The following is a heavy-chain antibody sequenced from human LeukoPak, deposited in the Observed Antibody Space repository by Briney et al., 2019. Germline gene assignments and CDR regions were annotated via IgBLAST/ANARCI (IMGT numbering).Heavy chain of an antibody. D-gene: IGHD3-10*01. V-gene: IGHV3-15*01. CDR2: IKNKNDGGTT. Sequence: GGSVRLSCVASGFTFSNAWMRWVRQAPGKGVEWVGRIKNKNDGGTTDYASRVKGRFTIPRDDSKNTLYLQMNSLKTEDTAVYYCTTLQGTMVRGVSITYFDYWGQGTLVTVSS. CDR1: GFTFSNAW. J-gene: IGHJ4*02. CDR3: TTLQGTMVRGVSITYFDY.